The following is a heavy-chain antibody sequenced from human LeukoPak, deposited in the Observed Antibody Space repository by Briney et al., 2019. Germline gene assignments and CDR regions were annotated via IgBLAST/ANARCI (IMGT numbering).Heavy chain of an antibody. V-gene: IGHV1-3*01. Sequence: ASVKVSCKASGYTFTSYAMHWVRQAPGQRLEWMGWINAGNGNTEYSQKFQGRVTITRDTSAGTAYMELSSLRSEDTAVYYCARDSPLVCSSTSCYGTNWFDPWGQGTLVTVFS. D-gene: IGHD2-2*01. CDR2: INAGNGNT. CDR3: ARDSPLVCSSTSCYGTNWFDP. CDR1: GYTFTSYA. J-gene: IGHJ5*02.